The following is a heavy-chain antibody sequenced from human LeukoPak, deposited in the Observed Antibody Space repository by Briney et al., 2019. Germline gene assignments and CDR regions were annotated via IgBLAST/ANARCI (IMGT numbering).Heavy chain of an antibody. V-gene: IGHV1-18*01. J-gene: IGHJ4*02. CDR2: ISAYNGNT. CDR3: ARISRSRSGWYFVRGY. Sequence: ASVKVSCKASGYTFTSYDINWVRQAPGQGLEWMGWISAYNGNTNYAQKLQGRVTMTTDTSTSTAYMELRSLRSDDTAVYYCARISRSRSGWYFVRGYWGQGTLVTVSS. D-gene: IGHD6-19*01. CDR1: GYTFTSYD.